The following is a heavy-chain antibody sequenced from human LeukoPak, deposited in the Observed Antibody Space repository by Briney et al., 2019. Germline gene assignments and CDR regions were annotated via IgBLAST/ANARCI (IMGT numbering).Heavy chain of an antibody. CDR3: ARYDGGSGPFDY. D-gene: IGHD3-10*01. Sequence: GGSLRLSCAVSGFTVSSNYMSWVRQAPGKGLEWVSVLYSGGNTYYADSVKGRFTVSRDNSKNTLYLQMNSLRAEDTAVYYCARYDGGSGPFDYWGQGTLVTVSS. V-gene: IGHV3-53*01. CDR1: GFTVSSNY. J-gene: IGHJ4*02. CDR2: LYSGGNT.